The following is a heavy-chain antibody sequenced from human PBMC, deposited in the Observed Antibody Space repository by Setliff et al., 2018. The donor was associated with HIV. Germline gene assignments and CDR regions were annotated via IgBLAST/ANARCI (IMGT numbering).Heavy chain of an antibody. V-gene: IGHV3-48*03. CDR1: GFTFSTYE. CDR3: ARAGRGYSTGGY. J-gene: IGHJ4*02. D-gene: IGHD6-25*01. Sequence: PGGSLRLSCAASGFTFSTYEMNWVRQAPGKGLEWVSYISSSGSTKYYADSVKGRFTISRDNAKNTLSLQMNSLRAEDTAVYYCARAGRGYSTGGYWGQGTLVTVSS. CDR2: ISSSGSTK.